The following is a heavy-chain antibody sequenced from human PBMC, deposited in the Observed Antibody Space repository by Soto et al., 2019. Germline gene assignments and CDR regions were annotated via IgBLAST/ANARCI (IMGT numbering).Heavy chain of an antibody. Sequence: PSETLSLTCTVSGGSISSGDYYWSWIRPPPGKGLEWIGYLYYSGSTYYNPSPKTRVTISVDTSKNPFSLELSSVTAADTSVYYCARTAQIWSGYYTSIHPSGQGTQVTVSS. CDR3: ARTAQIWSGYYTSIHP. CDR1: GGSISSGDYY. J-gene: IGHJ5*02. V-gene: IGHV4-30-4*01. CDR2: LYYSGST. D-gene: IGHD3-3*01.